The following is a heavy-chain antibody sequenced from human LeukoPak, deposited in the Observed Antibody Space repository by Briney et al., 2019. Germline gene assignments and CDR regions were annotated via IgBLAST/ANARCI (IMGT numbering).Heavy chain of an antibody. Sequence: ASVKVSCKGSGYIFNTNGINWVRQAPGQGLEWMGWINSNTGTTNYAQNFQDRVTMTTDTSTSTAYMELRSLRSDDTAVYYCARDLPYYDFWSGYYYYFDYWGQGTLVTVSS. CDR3: ARDLPYYDFWSGYYYYFDY. V-gene: IGHV1-18*01. J-gene: IGHJ4*02. CDR1: GYIFNTNG. D-gene: IGHD3-3*01. CDR2: INSNTGTT.